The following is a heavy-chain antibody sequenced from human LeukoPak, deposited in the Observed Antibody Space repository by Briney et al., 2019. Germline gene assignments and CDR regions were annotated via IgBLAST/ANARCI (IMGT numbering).Heavy chain of an antibody. CDR1: GYTLSELS. CDR2: FDPDDGKT. D-gene: IGHD3-22*01. CDR3: ATSGNYHYDSSGYYSAFDI. Sequence: GASVKVSCKVSGYTLSELSMHWVRQALGKGLEWMGGFDPDDGKTIYAQKFQGRVTMTADRFTDTAYMELSGLKSEDTAVYYCATSGNYHYDSSGYYSAFDIWGQGTMVIVSS. J-gene: IGHJ3*02. V-gene: IGHV1-24*01.